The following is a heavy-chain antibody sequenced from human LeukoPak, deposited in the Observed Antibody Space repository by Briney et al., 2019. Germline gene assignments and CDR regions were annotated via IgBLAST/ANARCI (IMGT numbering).Heavy chain of an antibody. D-gene: IGHD3-16*01. CDR1: GFTFSLYS. CDR2: ITSGSSTI. Sequence: QAGGSLRLSCAASGFTFSLYSMNWVRQAPGKGLEWVSYITSGSSTIYYAESVRGRFTISRDNAKNSLFLRMNSLRAEDTAVYYCARDGGGDYWGQGTLVTVSS. V-gene: IGHV3-48*01. CDR3: ARDGGGDY. J-gene: IGHJ4*02.